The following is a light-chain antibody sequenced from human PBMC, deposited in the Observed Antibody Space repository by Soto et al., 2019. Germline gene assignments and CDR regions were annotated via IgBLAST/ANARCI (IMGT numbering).Light chain of an antibody. CDR2: SNN. CDR3: AAWDDSLNGYV. CDR1: SSNIGSNT. J-gene: IGLJ1*01. V-gene: IGLV1-44*01. Sequence: HSALTKPPSSSGTPGQRVTISCSGSSSNIGSNTVNWYQQLPGTAPKLLIYSNNQRPSGVPDRFSGSKSGTSASLAISGLQSEDEADYYCAAWDDSLNGYVFGTGTKVTVL.